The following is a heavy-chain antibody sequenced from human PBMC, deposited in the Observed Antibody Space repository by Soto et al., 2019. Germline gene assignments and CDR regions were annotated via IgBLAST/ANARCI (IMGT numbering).Heavy chain of an antibody. CDR3: ARGVDIVVVPAALYYYYGMDV. CDR2: IYYSGST. D-gene: IGHD2-2*03. V-gene: IGHV4-59*08. CDR1: GSSIISYY. Sequence: SETLSLTCTFSGSSIISYYWSWIRQSTGEGLEWIGYIYYSGSTNYNPSLKSRVTISVDTSKNQFSLKLSSVTAADTAVYYCARGVDIVVVPAALYYYYGMDVWGQGTTVT. J-gene: IGHJ6*02.